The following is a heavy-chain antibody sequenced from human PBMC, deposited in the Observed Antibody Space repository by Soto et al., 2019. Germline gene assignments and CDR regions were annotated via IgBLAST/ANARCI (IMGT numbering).Heavy chain of an antibody. CDR3: ALAPGPTTGLGY. Sequence: PSETLSLTCSVSGASTVSHYHWTWIRQPPVKGLECMGYIFNSGTTFYNPSLTSRLSISMDTSGNHFSLELRSVTAADTAGYYCALAPGPTTGLGYGGQGTLVTVSS. CDR2: IFNSGTT. D-gene: IGHD6-25*01. CDR1: GASTVSHYH. V-gene: IGHV4-31*02. J-gene: IGHJ4*02.